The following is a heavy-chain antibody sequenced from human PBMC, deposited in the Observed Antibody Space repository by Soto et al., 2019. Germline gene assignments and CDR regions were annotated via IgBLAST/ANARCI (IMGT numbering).Heavy chain of an antibody. J-gene: IGHJ3*02. D-gene: IGHD3-10*02. CDR2: ISYDGNTK. Sequence: XATLRLSCTASGFPFSSYAMHGVRQAPGKGLEWAAVISYDGNTKYYAESVKGRITISRDTCKNSLYLQMNSLRPEDTAGYYCVADYVATDSFDIWGRGTMVTVSS. V-gene: IGHV3-30*03. CDR3: VADYVATDSFDI. CDR1: GFPFSSYA.